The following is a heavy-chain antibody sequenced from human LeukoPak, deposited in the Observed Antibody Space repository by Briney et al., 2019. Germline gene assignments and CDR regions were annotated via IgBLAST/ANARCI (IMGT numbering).Heavy chain of an antibody. CDR3: ASLPPSFDS. CDR1: GSTFSSYA. Sequence: GGSLRLSCAASGSTFSSYAMHWVRQAPGKGLEWVAVISYDGSNKYYADSVKGRFTISRDNSKNTLYLQMNSLRAEDTAMYYCASLPPSFDSWGQGTLVTVCS. CDR2: ISYDGSNK. V-gene: IGHV3-30-3*01. J-gene: IGHJ4*02.